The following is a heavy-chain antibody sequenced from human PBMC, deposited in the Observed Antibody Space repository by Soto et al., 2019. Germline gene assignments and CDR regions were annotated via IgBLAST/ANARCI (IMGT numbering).Heavy chain of an antibody. D-gene: IGHD1-1*01. CDR2: IHPSGGGA. V-gene: IGHV1-46*01. CDR1: ENTFSSYY. J-gene: IGHJ4*02. Sequence: ASVKVSCKASENTFSSYYLHWVRQAPGQGLEWMGMIHPSGGGATYAQKFLGRVTVTRDTSTSIIYMELSSLRSEDTAVYYCARERRGSNTAFDYWGLGTLVTVSS. CDR3: ARERRGSNTAFDY.